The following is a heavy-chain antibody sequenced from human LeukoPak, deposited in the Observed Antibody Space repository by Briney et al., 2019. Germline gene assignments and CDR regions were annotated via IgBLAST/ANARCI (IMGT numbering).Heavy chain of an antibody. CDR3: TTDQLYDFWSGYYINYFDY. D-gene: IGHD3-3*01. CDR2: VSSRAFGGTT. J-gene: IGHJ4*02. V-gene: IGHV3-49*03. Sequence: PGGSLRLSCIASGFTLGDSAMSWFRQAPGKGLEWVGFVSSRAFGGTTEYAASVKGRFTISRDDSKSIAYLQMNSLKTEDTAVYYCTTDQLYDFWSGYYINYFDYWGQGTLVTVSS. CDR1: GFTLGDSA.